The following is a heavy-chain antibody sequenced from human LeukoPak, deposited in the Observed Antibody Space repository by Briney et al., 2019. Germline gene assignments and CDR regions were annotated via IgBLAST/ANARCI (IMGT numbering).Heavy chain of an antibody. J-gene: IGHJ5*02. CDR3: ARAWWGMLGWFDP. Sequence: GSLRLSCAASGFTFSSYWMSWVRQAPGKGLEWVANIKQDGSEKYYVDSVKGRFTISRDNAKNSLYLQMNSLRAEDTAVYYCARAWWGMLGWFDPWGQGTLVTVSS. CDR1: GFTFSSYW. V-gene: IGHV3-7*01. D-gene: IGHD2-15*01. CDR2: IKQDGSEK.